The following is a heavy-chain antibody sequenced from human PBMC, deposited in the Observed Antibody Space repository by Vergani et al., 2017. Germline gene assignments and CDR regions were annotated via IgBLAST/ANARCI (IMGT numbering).Heavy chain of an antibody. J-gene: IGHJ6*03. CDR3: ARAVERQLVDYYYYYLDV. V-gene: IGHV4-59*01. Sequence: QVQLQESGPGLVKPSETLSLTCTVSGGSISSYYWSWIRQPPGKGLEWIGYIYYSGSTNYNPSLKSRVNISVDTSKNQFSLKLSSVTAADTAVYYCARAVERQLVDYYYYYLDVWGKGTTVTVSS. CDR1: GGSISSYY. D-gene: IGHD6-13*01. CDR2: IYYSGST.